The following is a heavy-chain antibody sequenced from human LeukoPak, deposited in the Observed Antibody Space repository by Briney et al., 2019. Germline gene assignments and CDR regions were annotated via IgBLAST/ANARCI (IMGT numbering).Heavy chain of an antibody. D-gene: IGHD5-18*01. CDR2: IHHSGST. CDR3: ASRGYSYGPGLAGDY. Sequence: SGTLSLTCAVSGDSISSNYWWTWVRQPPGKGLEWIGEIHHSGSTNYNPSLKSRVTISVDTSKNQFSLKLSSVTAADTAVYYCASRGYSYGPGLAGDYWGQGALVTVSS. J-gene: IGHJ4*02. CDR1: GDSISSNYW. V-gene: IGHV4-4*02.